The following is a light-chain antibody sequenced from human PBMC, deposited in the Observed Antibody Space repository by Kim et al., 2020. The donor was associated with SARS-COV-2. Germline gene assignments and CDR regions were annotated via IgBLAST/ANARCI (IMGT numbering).Light chain of an antibody. CDR3: QSDDRSSKV. CDR1: RGSIASNY. J-gene: IGLJ3*02. Sequence: GKTVTISCTRNRGSIASNYVQWYQQRPGSAPNIVIYDNKYRPSGVPERFSGSIDSSSNSASLTISGLKTEDEGDYYCQSDDRSSKVFGGGTQLTVL. CDR2: DNK. V-gene: IGLV6-57*03.